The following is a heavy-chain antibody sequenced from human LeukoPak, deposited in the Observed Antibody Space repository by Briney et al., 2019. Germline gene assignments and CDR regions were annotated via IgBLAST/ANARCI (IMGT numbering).Heavy chain of an antibody. D-gene: IGHD1-1*01. V-gene: IGHV1-69*05. CDR3: ARDVDNWNDVGDY. Sequence: ASVKVSCKASGGTFSSYAISWVRQAPGQGLEWMGRIIPIFGTANYAQKSQGRVTITTDESTSTAYMELSSLRSEDTAVYYCARDVDNWNDVGDYWGQGTLVTVSS. J-gene: IGHJ4*02. CDR1: GGTFSSYA. CDR2: IIPIFGTA.